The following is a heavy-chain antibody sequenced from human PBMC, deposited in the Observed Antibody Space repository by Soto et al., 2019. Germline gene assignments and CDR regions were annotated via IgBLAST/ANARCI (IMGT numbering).Heavy chain of an antibody. D-gene: IGHD1-26*01. CDR2: IIPILGIA. CDR1: GGTFSSYA. CDR3: ARADSGSYYWFDP. Sequence: SVKVSCKASGGTFSSYAISWVRQAPGQGLEWMGGIIPILGIANYAQKFQGRVTITADKSTSTAYMELSSLRSEDTAVYYCARADSGSYYWFDPWGQGTLVTVSS. J-gene: IGHJ5*02. V-gene: IGHV1-69*10.